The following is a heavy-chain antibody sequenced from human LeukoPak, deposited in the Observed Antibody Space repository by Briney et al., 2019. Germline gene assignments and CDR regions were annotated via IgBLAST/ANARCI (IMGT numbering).Heavy chain of an antibody. CDR1: GDSISSYY. J-gene: IGHJ6*02. V-gene: IGHV4-59*08. CDR3: ARHVPVDTAGGHYYYYGMDV. Sequence: SETLSLTCTVSGDSISSYYWSWIRQPPGKGLQWIGYIYYSGSTNYNPSLKSRVTISVDTSKNQFSLKLSSVTAADTAVYYCARHVPVDTAGGHYYYYGMDVWGQGTTVTVSS. D-gene: IGHD5-18*01. CDR2: IYYSGST.